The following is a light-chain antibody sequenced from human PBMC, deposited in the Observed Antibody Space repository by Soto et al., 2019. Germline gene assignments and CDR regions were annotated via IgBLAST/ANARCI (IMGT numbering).Light chain of an antibody. CDR1: QSVSSN. CDR2: GAS. Sequence: EIVMTQSPVTLSVSPGERATLSCRASQSVSSNLAWYQKKPGQAPRLLIDGASIRATGIPARFSGSGSGTEFTLTISSLQSEDFAVYYCQQYNDWPLTFGGATTVEIK. J-gene: IGKJ4*01. CDR3: QQYNDWPLT. V-gene: IGKV3-15*01.